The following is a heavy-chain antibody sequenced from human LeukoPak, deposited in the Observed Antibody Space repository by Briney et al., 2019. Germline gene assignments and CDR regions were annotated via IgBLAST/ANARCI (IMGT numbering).Heavy chain of an antibody. V-gene: IGHV3-30*04. J-gene: IGHJ3*02. Sequence: GTSLRLSCAASGFNFSSYAMHWVRQAPGEGLGWAGLISYGGIDKSYADSVKGRFTISRDSSKRTLYLQMNSLRAEDTAMYYCARESWSDSVAFDIWGLGTMVIVSS. D-gene: IGHD3-3*01. CDR3: ARESWSDSVAFDI. CDR2: ISYGGIDK. CDR1: GFNFSSYA.